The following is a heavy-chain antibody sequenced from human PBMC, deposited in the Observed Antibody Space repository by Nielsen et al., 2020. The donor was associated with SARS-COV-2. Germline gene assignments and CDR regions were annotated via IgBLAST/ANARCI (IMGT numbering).Heavy chain of an antibody. J-gene: IGHJ4*02. V-gene: IGHV3-30*03. CDR3: ATSRGSDY. CDR2: ISYDGSNK. CDR1: GFTFSSYG. Sequence: GESLKISCAASGFTFSSYGMHWVRQAPGKGLEWVAVISYDGSNKYYADSVKGRFTISRDNAKNSLYLQMNSLRAEDTAVYYCATSRGSDYWGQGTLVTVSS. D-gene: IGHD3-10*01.